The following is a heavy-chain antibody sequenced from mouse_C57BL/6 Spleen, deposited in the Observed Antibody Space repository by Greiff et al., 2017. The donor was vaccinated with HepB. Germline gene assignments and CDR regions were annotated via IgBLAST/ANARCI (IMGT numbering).Heavy chain of an antibody. J-gene: IGHJ1*03. CDR2: IRSKSNNYAT. CDR3: VRQGFDYYGSSYVRYFDV. V-gene: IGHV10-1*01. D-gene: IGHD1-1*01. CDR1: GFSFNTYA. Sequence: EVQLVESGGGLVQPKGSLKLSCAASGFSFNTYAMNWVRQAPGKGLEWVARIRSKSNNYATYYADSVKDRFTISRDDSESMLYLQMNNLKTEDTAMYYYVRQGFDYYGSSYVRYFDVWGTGTTVTVSS.